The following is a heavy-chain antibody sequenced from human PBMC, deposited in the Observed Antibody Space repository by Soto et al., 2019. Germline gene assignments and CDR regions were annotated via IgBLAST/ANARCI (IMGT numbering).Heavy chain of an antibody. CDR1: GGSISSYY. J-gene: IGHJ4*02. CDR3: ARETFIRGIVVVTH. Sequence: QVQLQESGPGLVKPSETLSLTCTVSGGSISSYYWSWIRQPPGKGLEWIGYIHYSGSTNYNPSLKSRVTISVDTSKNQFSLKLSSVTAADTAVYYCARETFIRGIVVVTHWGQGTLVTVSS. CDR2: IHYSGST. V-gene: IGHV4-59*01. D-gene: IGHD3-22*01.